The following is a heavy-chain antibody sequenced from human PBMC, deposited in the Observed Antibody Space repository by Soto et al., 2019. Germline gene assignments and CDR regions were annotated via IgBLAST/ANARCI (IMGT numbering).Heavy chain of an antibody. D-gene: IGHD2-8*02. CDR1: GGSISNGDYY. Sequence: SETLSLTWTVSGGSISNGDYYWSWIRQPPGTGLEWIGEINHSGSTNYNPSLKSRVTISVDTSKNQFSLKLTSVTAADTAVYYCARDKITGLFDYWGQGTLVTVSS. V-gene: IGHV4-39*07. J-gene: IGHJ4*02. CDR3: ARDKITGLFDY. CDR2: INHSGST.